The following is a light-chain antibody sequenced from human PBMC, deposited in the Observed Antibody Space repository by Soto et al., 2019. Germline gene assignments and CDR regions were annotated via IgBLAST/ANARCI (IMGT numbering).Light chain of an antibody. J-gene: IGKJ1*01. CDR2: XAS. CDR1: HSVGSN. Sequence: MVLTQSPGALALSPGERATLCXRASHSVGSNLPWYQQKTGKAPRXXIYXASNRATGIPDRFSGSGCGTDFILSISRLEPESAVVYYCQQYGSSVTFGQGTKVDI. CDR3: QQYGSSVT. V-gene: IGKV3-20*01.